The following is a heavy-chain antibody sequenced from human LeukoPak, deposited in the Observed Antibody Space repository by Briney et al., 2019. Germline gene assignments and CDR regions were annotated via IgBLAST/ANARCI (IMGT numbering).Heavy chain of an antibody. CDR2: MNPNSGIT. Sequence: ASVKVSCKASGYTFTSYDINWVRQATGQGLEWMGWMNPNSGITGYAQKFQGRATMARNTSISTVYMELRSLRSEDTAVYYCARRGGGATIPNYYDASGYFLDYWGQGTLVTVSS. CDR1: GYTFTSYD. V-gene: IGHV1-8*01. J-gene: IGHJ4*02. CDR3: ARRGGGATIPNYYDASGYFLDY. D-gene: IGHD3-22*01.